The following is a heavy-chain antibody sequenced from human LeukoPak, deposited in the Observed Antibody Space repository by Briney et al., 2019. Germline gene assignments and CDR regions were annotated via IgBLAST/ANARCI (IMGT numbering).Heavy chain of an antibody. J-gene: IGHJ4*02. CDR2: INAGNGNT. V-gene: IGHV1-3*01. Sequence: ASVKVSCKASGYTFTSYGIHWVRQAPGQSLEWMGWINAGNGNTKYSQKFQGRVAITRDTSISTAYMELSSLRSEDTAVYYCAAKLNRDGYSLDYWGQGTLVTVSS. CDR1: GYTFTSYG. CDR3: AAKLNRDGYSLDY. D-gene: IGHD5-24*01.